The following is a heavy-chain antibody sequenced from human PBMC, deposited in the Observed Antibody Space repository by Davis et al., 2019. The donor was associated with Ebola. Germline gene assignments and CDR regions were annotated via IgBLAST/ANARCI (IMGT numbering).Heavy chain of an antibody. Sequence: PSETLSLTCPVSGRSISSYYWRWIRQPPGKGLEWIGYIYYSGSTNYNPSLKSRVTISVDTSKNQFSLKLSSVTAADTAVYYCARAVVPAAIIDYWGQGTLVTVSS. CDR2: IYYSGST. D-gene: IGHD2-2*02. CDR1: GRSISSYY. J-gene: IGHJ4*02. V-gene: IGHV4-59*01. CDR3: ARAVVPAAIIDY.